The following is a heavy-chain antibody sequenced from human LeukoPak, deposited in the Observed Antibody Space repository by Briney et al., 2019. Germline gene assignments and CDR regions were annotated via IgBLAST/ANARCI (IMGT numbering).Heavy chain of an antibody. CDR1: GFTFDDYG. D-gene: IGHD1-7*01. V-gene: IGHV3-20*04. CDR3: ARHNWKYPPFVDS. J-gene: IGHJ4*02. CDR2: IHWNGGST. Sequence: GGSLRLSCAASGFTFDDYGMSWVRQGPGKGLEWVSGIHWNGGSTDYADSLKGRFTISRDNAKNSLYLQMNSLRAEDTALYYCARHNWKYPPFVDSSGQGTLVTVSS.